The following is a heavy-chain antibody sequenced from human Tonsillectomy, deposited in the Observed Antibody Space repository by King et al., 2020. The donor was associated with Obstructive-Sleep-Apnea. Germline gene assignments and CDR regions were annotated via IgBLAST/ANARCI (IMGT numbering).Heavy chain of an antibody. J-gene: IGHJ2*01. CDR3: AREARSYYWYFDL. CDR2: IYHSGST. CDR1: GSSISSGYY. D-gene: IGHD1-26*01. V-gene: IGHV4-38-2*02. Sequence: QLQESGPGLVKPSETLSLTCTVSGSSISSGYYWGWIRQPPGKGLEWIGSIYHSGSTYYNPSLKSRVTISVDTSKNQFSLKLSSVTAADTAVYYCAREARSYYWYFDLWGRGTLVTVSS.